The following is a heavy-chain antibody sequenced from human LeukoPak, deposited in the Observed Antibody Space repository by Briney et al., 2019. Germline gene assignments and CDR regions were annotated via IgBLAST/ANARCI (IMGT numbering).Heavy chain of an antibody. CDR3: AGYSSSWDNWFDP. D-gene: IGHD6-13*01. CDR1: GFTFSDYY. Sequence: GGSLRLSCAASGFTFSDYYMSWIRQAPGKGLEWVSYIGSSSSYTNYADSVKGRFTISRDNAKNSLYLQMNSLRAEDTAVYYCAGYSSSWDNWFDPWGQGTLVTVSS. J-gene: IGHJ5*02. V-gene: IGHV3-11*06. CDR2: IGSSSSYT.